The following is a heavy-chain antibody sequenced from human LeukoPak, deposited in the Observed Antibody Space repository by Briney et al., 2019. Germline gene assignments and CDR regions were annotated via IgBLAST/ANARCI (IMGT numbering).Heavy chain of an antibody. Sequence: GGSLRLSCAASGFTFSNAWMSWVRQAPGKGLEWVAVISYDGSNKYYADSVKGRFTISRDNSKNTLYLQMNSLRAEDTAVYYCAREKDASSGWPDYWGQGTLVTVSS. CDR3: AREKDASSGWPDY. J-gene: IGHJ4*02. D-gene: IGHD6-19*01. CDR1: GFTFSNAW. CDR2: ISYDGSNK. V-gene: IGHV3-30-3*01.